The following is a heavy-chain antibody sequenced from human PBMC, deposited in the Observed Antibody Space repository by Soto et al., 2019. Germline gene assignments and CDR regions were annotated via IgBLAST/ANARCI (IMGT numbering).Heavy chain of an antibody. V-gene: IGHV3-74*01. J-gene: IGHJ4*02. CDR1: GFTFSSYW. CDR2: INSDGSST. Sequence: GGSLRLSCAASGFTFSSYWMHWIRQAPGKGLVWVSRINSDGSSTSYADSVKGRFTISRDNAKNTLYLQMNSLRAEDTAVYYCARGIGYDFWSGINDYWGQGTLVTVSS. CDR3: ARGIGYDFWSGINDY. D-gene: IGHD3-3*01.